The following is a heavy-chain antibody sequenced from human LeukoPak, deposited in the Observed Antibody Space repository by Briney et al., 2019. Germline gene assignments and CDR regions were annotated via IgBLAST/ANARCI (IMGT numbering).Heavy chain of an antibody. V-gene: IGHV3-21*01. CDR1: GFTFSTYS. J-gene: IGHJ1*01. CDR3: ARGGESYLFQH. CDR2: ITGSSSNI. D-gene: IGHD1-26*01. Sequence: GGSLRLSCAASGFTFSTYSMNWVRQAPGKGLEWVSSITGSSSNIYYADSVKGRFTISRDNAKNSLYLQMNSLRAEDTAVYYCARGGESYLFQHWGQGTLVTVSS.